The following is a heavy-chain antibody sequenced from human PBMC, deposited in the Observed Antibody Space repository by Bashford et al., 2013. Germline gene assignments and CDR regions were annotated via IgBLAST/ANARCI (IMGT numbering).Heavy chain of an antibody. CDR2: INPKSGGT. Sequence: ASVKVSCKASGFTFTDFYIHWVRQAPGQGLEWMGWINPKSGGTNFAQRFQGRVTTTRDTSISTAYMELSSLRSDDTAVYYCARDARDFYGMDVWG. CDR3: ARDARDFYGMDV. V-gene: IGHV1-2*02. CDR1: GFTFTDFY. J-gene: IGHJ6*02.